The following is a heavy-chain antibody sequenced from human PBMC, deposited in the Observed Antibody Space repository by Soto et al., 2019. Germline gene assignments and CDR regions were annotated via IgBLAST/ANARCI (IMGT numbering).Heavy chain of an antibody. J-gene: IGHJ4*02. CDR2: VYYSGTT. V-gene: IGHV4-39*01. CDR1: GGAISSSSTKF. D-gene: IGHD2-2*01. Sequence: SETLSLTCSVSGGAISSSSTKFWAWVRQPPGKGLEWIGSVYYSGTTYYNPSLKSRVTISEDTSKNQFSLRLSSVTAADTAVFYCARLIHCKTTSCYFDYWGPGTLVTVS. CDR3: ARLIHCKTTSCYFDY.